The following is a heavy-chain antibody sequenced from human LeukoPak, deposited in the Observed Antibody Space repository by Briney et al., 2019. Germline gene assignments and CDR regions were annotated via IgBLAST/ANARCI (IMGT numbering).Heavy chain of an antibody. J-gene: IGHJ4*02. CDR3: ARVSHDTREDY. V-gene: IGHV1-18*01. D-gene: IGHD3-22*01. Sequence: ASVTVSCKASGYTFTSYGISWVRQAPGQGLEWMGWISAYNGDTDYAQKLQGRVTMTTDTSTSTAYMELRSLKSDDTAVYYCARVSHDTREDYWGQGTLVTVSS. CDR2: ISAYNGDT. CDR1: GYTFTSYG.